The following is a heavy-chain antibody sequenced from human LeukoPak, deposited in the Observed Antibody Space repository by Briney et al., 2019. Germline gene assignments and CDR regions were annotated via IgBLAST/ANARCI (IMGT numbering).Heavy chain of an antibody. CDR2: IYYSGST. J-gene: IGHJ4*02. CDR1: GGSISSYY. CDR3: ASSRARWLYDY. V-gene: IGHV4-59*01. Sequence: PPETLSLTCTVSGGSISSYYWSWIRQPPGKGLEWIGYIYYSGSTNYNPSLKSRVTISVDTSKSQFSLKLSSVTAADTAVYYCASSRARWLYDYWGQGTLVTVSS. D-gene: IGHD3-22*01.